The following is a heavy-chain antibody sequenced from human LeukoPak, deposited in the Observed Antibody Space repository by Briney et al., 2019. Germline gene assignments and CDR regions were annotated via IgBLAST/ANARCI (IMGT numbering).Heavy chain of an antibody. Sequence: GGSLRLSCAASGFTFNNYGMHWVRQAPGKGLEWVAVIATNGRDKKYADSVKGRFTISRDNSKNTLYLEMNSLRPEDTAVYHCAKDSKVAAAGYFFDYWGQETLVTVSS. CDR2: IATNGRDK. CDR1: GFTFNNYG. V-gene: IGHV3-30*18. J-gene: IGHJ4*02. CDR3: AKDSKVAAAGYFFDY. D-gene: IGHD6-13*01.